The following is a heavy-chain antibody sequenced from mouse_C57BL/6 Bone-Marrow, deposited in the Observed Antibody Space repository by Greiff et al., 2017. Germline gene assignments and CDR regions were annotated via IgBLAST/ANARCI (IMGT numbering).Heavy chain of an antibody. CDR1: GFSLTSYG. Sequence: VQLQQSGPGLVAPSQSLSITCTVSGFSLTSYGVHWVRQPPGKGLEWLVVIWSDGSTTYNSALKSRLSISKDNSKSQVFLKMNRLQTDDTAMYYWARPGDYVGGAMDYWGQGTSVTVSS. V-gene: IGHV2-6*03. D-gene: IGHD2-4*01. J-gene: IGHJ4*01. CDR2: IWSDGST. CDR3: ARPGDYVGGAMDY.